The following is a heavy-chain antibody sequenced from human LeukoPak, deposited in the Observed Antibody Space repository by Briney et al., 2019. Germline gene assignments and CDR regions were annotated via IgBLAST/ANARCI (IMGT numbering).Heavy chain of an antibody. CDR1: GFTFSSYA. Sequence: GGSLRLSCAASGFTFSSYAMHWVRQAPGKGLEWVAVISYDGSNKYYADSVKGRFTISRDNSKNTLYLQMNSLRAEDTAVYYCARATGYIVRHWGQGTLVTVSS. CDR3: ARATGYIVRH. D-gene: IGHD6-13*01. J-gene: IGHJ4*02. V-gene: IGHV3-30*04. CDR2: ISYDGSNK.